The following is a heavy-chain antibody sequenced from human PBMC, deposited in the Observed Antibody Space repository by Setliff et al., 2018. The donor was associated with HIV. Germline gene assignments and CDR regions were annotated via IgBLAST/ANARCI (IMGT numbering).Heavy chain of an antibody. J-gene: IGHJ5*02. CDR1: GDSIDYTNYY. CDR3: ARHNKVDNWFDP. V-gene: IGHV4-39*01. Sequence: SETLSLTCSVSGDSIDYTNYYWGWIRQPPGKGLEWIGSIYSSGNTYYTPSLKSRVFIFLDTSKNHYSLSLRSVTAAYTTVYFCARHNKVDNWFDPWGQGALVTVSS. CDR2: IYSSGNT.